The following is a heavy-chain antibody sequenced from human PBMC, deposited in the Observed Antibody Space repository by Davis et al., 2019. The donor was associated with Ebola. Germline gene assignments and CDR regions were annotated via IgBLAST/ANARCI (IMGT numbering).Heavy chain of an antibody. D-gene: IGHD3-10*01. Sequence: SVKVSCKASGGTFSSYAISWVRQAPGQGLEWMGGIIPIFGTANYAQKFQGRVTITADKSTSTAYMELRSLRSDDTAVYYCARDRGRSGWFDPWGQGTLVTVSS. CDR1: GGTFSSYA. CDR3: ARDRGRSGWFDP. J-gene: IGHJ5*02. V-gene: IGHV1-69*06. CDR2: IIPIFGTA.